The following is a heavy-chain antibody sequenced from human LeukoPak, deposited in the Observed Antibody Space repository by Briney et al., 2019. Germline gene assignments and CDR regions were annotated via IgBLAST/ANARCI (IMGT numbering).Heavy chain of an antibody. CDR3: ARELGDGYNPFDY. Sequence: GGSLRLSCAASGFTVSSNYMSWVRQAPGKGLEWVSVIFSGGSTYYADSVKGRFTISRDSSKNTLYLQMNSLRAEDTAVYYCARELGDGYNPFDYWGQGTLVTVSS. D-gene: IGHD5-24*01. CDR1: GFTVSSNY. CDR2: IFSGGST. J-gene: IGHJ4*02. V-gene: IGHV3-53*01.